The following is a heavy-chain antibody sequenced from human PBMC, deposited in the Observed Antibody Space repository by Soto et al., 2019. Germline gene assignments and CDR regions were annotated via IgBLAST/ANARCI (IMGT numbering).Heavy chain of an antibody. CDR3: AHRVLRTVFGLVTTTAIYFDF. Sequence: QITLNESGPTVVRPTETLTLTCRFSGFSLTTSGVGVAWIRQSPGKAPEWLALIYWDDDKRYSASLKSRLTTTKDTSKNQVVLTVSDLDPTDTATYYCAHRVLRTVFGLVTTTAIYFDFWGQGTPVAVSS. CDR1: GFSLTTSGVG. CDR2: IYWDDDK. V-gene: IGHV2-5*02. J-gene: IGHJ4*02. D-gene: IGHD3-3*01.